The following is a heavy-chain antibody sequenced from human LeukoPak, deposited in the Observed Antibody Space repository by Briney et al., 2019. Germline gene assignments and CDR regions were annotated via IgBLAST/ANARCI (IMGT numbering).Heavy chain of an antibody. CDR2: ISSSSSYI. J-gene: IGHJ4*02. V-gene: IGHV3-21*01. CDR3: ARDSAVAGIYNFDY. D-gene: IGHD6-19*01. Sequence: GGSLRLSCAASGFTFSSYSMNWVRQAPGKGLEWVSSISSSSSYIYYADSVKGRFTISRDNAKNSLYLQMNSLRAEDTAVYYCARDSAVAGIYNFDYWGQGTLVTVSS. CDR1: GFTFSSYS.